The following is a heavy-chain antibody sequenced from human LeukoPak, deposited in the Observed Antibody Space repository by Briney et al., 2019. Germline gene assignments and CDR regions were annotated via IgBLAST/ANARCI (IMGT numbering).Heavy chain of an antibody. CDR2: XXXXXXDT. CDR3: ARGLSLTMVVHRPDDAFDI. Sequence: ASVKASXXASGYTFTXXXXXXXRQAPGQGLXXXXXXXXXXXDTIYAQKFQGRVTXTRDTSISTAYMELSRLRXDXXAVYYCARGLSLTMVVHRPDDAFDIWGQGTMVTVSS. CDR1: GYTFTXXX. J-gene: IGHJ3*02. V-gene: IGHV1-2*02. D-gene: IGHD3-10*01.